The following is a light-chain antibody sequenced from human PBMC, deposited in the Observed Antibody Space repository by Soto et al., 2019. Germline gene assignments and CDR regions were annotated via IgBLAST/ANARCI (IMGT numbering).Light chain of an antibody. Sequence: EIVLTQSPGTLSWSPVERATLSCSSSQSVSSNNLAWYQQRPGQAPRVVIYGASTRATGIPERFSGSGSGTDFTLTISRLEPEDFAVYYCQQYGRSPFTFGPGTKVDI. CDR1: QSVSSNN. CDR3: QQYGRSPFT. CDR2: GAS. J-gene: IGKJ3*01. V-gene: IGKV3-20*01.